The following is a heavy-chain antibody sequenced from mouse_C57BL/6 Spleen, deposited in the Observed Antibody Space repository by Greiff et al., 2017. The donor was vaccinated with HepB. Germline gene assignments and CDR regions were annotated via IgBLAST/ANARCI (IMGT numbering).Heavy chain of an antibody. CDR3: ARSRCSYGNPYAMDY. J-gene: IGHJ4*01. Sequence: VQLQQPGAELVRPGSSVKLSCKASGYTFTSYWMHWVKQRPIQGLEWIGNIDPSDSETHYNQKFKDKVTLTVDKSSSTAYMQLSSLTSEDSAVYYCARSRCSYGNPYAMDYWGQGTSVTVSS. D-gene: IGHD2-1*01. CDR1: GYTFTSYW. V-gene: IGHV1-52*01. CDR2: IDPSDSET.